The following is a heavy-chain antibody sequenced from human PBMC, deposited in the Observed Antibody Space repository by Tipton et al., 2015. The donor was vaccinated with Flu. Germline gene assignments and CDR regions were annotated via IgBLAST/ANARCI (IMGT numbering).Heavy chain of an antibody. J-gene: IGHJ4*02. D-gene: IGHD5/OR15-5a*01. V-gene: IGHV3-23*01. Sequence: SLRLSCAASGFTFSIYAMSWARQAPGKRLEWISDISGGGGGTYYADSVKGCFTTSRDKSKNMLYLRMNSLSAEDTAIYYCAKVIPEKVSGLDYWGQGTLVTVSS. CDR2: ISGGGGGT. CDR1: GFTFSIYA. CDR3: AKVIPEKVSGLDY.